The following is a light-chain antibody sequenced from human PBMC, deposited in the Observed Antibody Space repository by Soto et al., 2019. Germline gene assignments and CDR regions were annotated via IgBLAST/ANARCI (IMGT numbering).Light chain of an antibody. V-gene: IGLV2-14*01. CDR1: SSDVGGYHY. CDR2: EVT. CDR3: SSYTNDDAGV. Sequence: QYALTQPASVSGSPGQSITISCTGTSSDVGGYHYVSWYQQHPGKAPKLMIYEVTNRPSGISNRFSGSKSGDTASLTISGLQAEDEADYYCSSYTNDDAGVFGGGTKLTVL. J-gene: IGLJ3*02.